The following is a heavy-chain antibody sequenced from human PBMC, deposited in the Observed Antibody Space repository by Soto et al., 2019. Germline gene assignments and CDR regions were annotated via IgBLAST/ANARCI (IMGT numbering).Heavy chain of an antibody. CDR2: ISSSSSYI. CDR1: GFTFSSYS. J-gene: IGHJ6*03. D-gene: IGHD3-3*01. Sequence: GGSLRLSCAASGFTFSSYSMNWVRQAPGKGLEWVSSISSSSSYIYYADSVKGRFTISRDNAKNSLYLQMNSLRAEDTAVYYCAGSYDFWSGFYYYYYYMDVWGKGTTVTVSS. CDR3: AGSYDFWSGFYYYYYYMDV. V-gene: IGHV3-21*01.